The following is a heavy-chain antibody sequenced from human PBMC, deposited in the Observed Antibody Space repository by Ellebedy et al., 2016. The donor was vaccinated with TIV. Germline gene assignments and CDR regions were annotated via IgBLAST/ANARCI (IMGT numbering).Heavy chain of an antibody. CDR2: INQDGSEK. Sequence: GGSLRLSCAASGFTFSSYWMTWVRQAPGRGLEWVANINQDGSEKFYVDSVNGRFTVSRDNAKNSLYLHLNSLRAEDTAMYYCATDGSYGDYLSPTHAFVIWGQGTMVTFSS. V-gene: IGHV3-7*01. CDR3: ATDGSYGDYLSPTHAFVI. J-gene: IGHJ3*02. D-gene: IGHD4-17*01. CDR1: GFTFSSYW.